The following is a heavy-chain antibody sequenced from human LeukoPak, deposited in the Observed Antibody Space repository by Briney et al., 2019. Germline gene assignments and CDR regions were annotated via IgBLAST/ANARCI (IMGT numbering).Heavy chain of an antibody. CDR2: IYHSGST. V-gene: IGHV4-4*02. CDR1: GGSISSSNW. J-gene: IGHJ4*02. Sequence: SETLSLTCAVSGGSISSSNWWSWVRQPPGKGLEWIGEIYHSGSTNYNPSLKSRVTISVDTSKNQFSLKLSSVTAADTAVYYCARDSLGGRFDYWGQGTLVTVSS. CDR3: ARDSLGGRFDY. D-gene: IGHD1-26*01.